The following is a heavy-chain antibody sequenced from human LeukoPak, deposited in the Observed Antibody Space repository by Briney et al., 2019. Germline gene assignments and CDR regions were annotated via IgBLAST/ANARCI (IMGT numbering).Heavy chain of an antibody. J-gene: IGHJ3*02. V-gene: IGHV3-30*18. Sequence: PGRSLRLSCAASGFTFSSYYMHWVRQAPGKGLEWVSVISSDENNKYYADSVKGRFTISRDNSKNTLYLQMSSLRPEDTAVYYCAKEGRWLQLGGAFDIWGQGTMVTVSS. CDR3: AKEGRWLQLGGAFDI. CDR1: GFTFSSYY. D-gene: IGHD5-24*01. CDR2: ISSDENNK.